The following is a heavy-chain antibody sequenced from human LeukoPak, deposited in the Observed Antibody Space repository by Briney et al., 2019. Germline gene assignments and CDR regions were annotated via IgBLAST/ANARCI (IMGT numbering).Heavy chain of an antibody. Sequence: GGSLRLSCAASGFTFNSFAMNWVRQAPGKGLEWVSSISGSDGTSHYADFVKGRFTISRDNSKNRLYLQMNSLRAEDTAAYYCAKSLGVGGYTRYKGFDQWGQGTLVVVSS. V-gene: IGHV3-23*01. J-gene: IGHJ4*02. CDR2: ISGSDGTS. CDR3: AKSLGVGGYTRYKGFDQ. CDR1: GFTFNSFA. D-gene: IGHD3-16*02.